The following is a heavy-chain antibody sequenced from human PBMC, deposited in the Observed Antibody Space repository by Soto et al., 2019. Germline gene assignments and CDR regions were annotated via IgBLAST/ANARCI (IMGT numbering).Heavy chain of an antibody. V-gene: IGHV1-18*01. Sequence: ASVKVSCKASGYTFTSYGISWVRQAPGQGLEWMGWISAYNGNTNYAQKLQGRATMTTDTSTSTAYMELRSLRSDDTAVYYCARYTPDPGIAVAGYYFDYWGQGTLVTVSS. CDR3: ARYTPDPGIAVAGYYFDY. D-gene: IGHD6-19*01. J-gene: IGHJ4*02. CDR2: ISAYNGNT. CDR1: GYTFTSYG.